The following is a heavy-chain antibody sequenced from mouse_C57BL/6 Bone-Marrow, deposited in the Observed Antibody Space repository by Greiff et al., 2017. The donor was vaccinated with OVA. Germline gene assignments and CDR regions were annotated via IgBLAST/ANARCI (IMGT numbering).Heavy chain of an antibody. D-gene: IGHD2-4*01. V-gene: IGHV1-64*01. CDR1: GYTFTSYG. CDR2: IHPNSGST. Sequence: VQRQGPGAELVKPGDSVKLSCKASGYTFTSYGMHWVKQRPGQGLEWIGMIHPNSGSTNYNEKFKSKATLTVDKSSSTAYNQLSSLTSEEYAVYYCARGGYDYHAGEFACWGQGTLVTVSA. CDR3: ARGGYDYHAGEFAC. J-gene: IGHJ3*01.